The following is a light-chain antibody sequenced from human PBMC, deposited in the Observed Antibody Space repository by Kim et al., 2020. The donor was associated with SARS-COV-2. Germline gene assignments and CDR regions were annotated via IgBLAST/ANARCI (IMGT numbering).Light chain of an antibody. J-gene: IGLJ1*01. Sequence: GQSITIACTGTSSDVGSYNLGSWDQQHPGKAPKLMIYEGSKRPSGVSNRFSGSKSGNTASLTISGLQAEDEADYYCCSYAGSSTYVFGTGTKVTVL. CDR1: SSDVGSYNL. V-gene: IGLV2-23*01. CDR2: EGS. CDR3: CSYAGSSTYV.